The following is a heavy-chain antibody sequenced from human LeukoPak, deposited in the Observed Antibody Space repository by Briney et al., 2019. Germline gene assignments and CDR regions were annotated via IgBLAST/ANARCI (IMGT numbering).Heavy chain of an antibody. CDR3: AVHLPGDYLDR. Sequence: ASVRVPCKASGYAFNIYDINWVRQAPGQGLEWMGWMNPDSGNTGFAQKFQGRVTMTRNTSITTAYMELSSLRFEDTAVYYCAVHLPGDYLDRWGQGTLVTVSS. J-gene: IGHJ4*02. V-gene: IGHV1-8*01. CDR1: GYAFNIYD. CDR2: MNPDSGNT.